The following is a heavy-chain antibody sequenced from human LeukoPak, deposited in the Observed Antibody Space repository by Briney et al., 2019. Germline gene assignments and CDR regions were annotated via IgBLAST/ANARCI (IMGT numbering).Heavy chain of an antibody. D-gene: IGHD3-10*01. CDR3: ARALTMIRGVILGY. V-gene: IGHV3-21*01. CDR1: GFTFTTYD. CDR2: ISRNSGFI. J-gene: IGHJ4*02. Sequence: GGSLRLSCAASGFTFTTYDMNWIRQAPGKGLEWVSYISRNSGFIYYADSVKGRFTISRDNAKNSLYLQMNSLRGEDMAVYYCARALTMIRGVILGYWGQGTLVTVSS.